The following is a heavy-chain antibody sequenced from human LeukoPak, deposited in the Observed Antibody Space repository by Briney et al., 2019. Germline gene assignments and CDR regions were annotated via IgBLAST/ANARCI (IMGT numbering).Heavy chain of an antibody. V-gene: IGHV1-2*02. CDR3: ARDRGRSVSLRPSGFDLDY. CDR1: GYTFTGYY. CDR2: INPNSGGT. J-gene: IGHJ4*02. D-gene: IGHD3-3*01. Sequence: GASVKVSCKASGYTFTGYYMHWVRQAPGQGLEWMGWINPNSGGTNYAQKFQGRVTMTRDTSISTAYMELSRLRSDDTAVYYCARDRGRSVSLRPSGFDLDYWGQGTLVTVSS.